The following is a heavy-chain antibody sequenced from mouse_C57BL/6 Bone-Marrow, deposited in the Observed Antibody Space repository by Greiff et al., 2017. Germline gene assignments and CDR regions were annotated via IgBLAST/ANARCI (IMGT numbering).Heavy chain of an antibody. CDR3: SKLLQQFAY. D-gene: IGHD1-1*01. CDR1: GYAFSSSW. CDR2: IYPGDGDT. V-gene: IGHV1-82*01. J-gene: IGHJ3*01. Sequence: QVQLKQSGPELVKPGASVKISCKVSGYAFSSSWMNWVKQRPGKGLEWIGRIYPGDGDTNDNGKFKGKATLTADKSSSTADMQLSSLSSEDSAVYFFSKLLQQFAYWCQGTLVTVTA.